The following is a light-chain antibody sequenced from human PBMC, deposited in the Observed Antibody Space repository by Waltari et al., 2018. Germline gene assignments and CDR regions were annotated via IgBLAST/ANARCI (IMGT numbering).Light chain of an antibody. V-gene: IGKV4-1*01. CDR3: QQYYTTPT. Sequence: DIVMTQSPDSLAVSLGERATINCNSSQTLFYSSKNKNYLAWYQLKPGQPPKLLIFWASTRESGVPDRFSGSGSATDFTLTIDTLQAEDVAVYYCQQYYTTPTFGQGTKVEIK. J-gene: IGKJ1*01. CDR2: WAS. CDR1: QTLFYSSKNKNY.